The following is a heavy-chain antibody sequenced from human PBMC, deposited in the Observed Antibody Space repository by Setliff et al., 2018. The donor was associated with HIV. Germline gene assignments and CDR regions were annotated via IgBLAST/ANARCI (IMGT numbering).Heavy chain of an antibody. V-gene: IGHV1-2*02. Sequence: GASVKVSCKASGYTFRANYIHWVRQAPGQGLVWMGWINPFTGGTNYAQKFQGRVTMTRDTSINTAYMELTSLKSDDTAVYYCARDGGPGSGWGDYSYHYSMDVWGKGTTVTVSS. CDR1: GYTFRANY. D-gene: IGHD6-19*01. J-gene: IGHJ6*04. CDR2: INPFTGGT. CDR3: ARDGGPGSGWGDYSYHYSMDV.